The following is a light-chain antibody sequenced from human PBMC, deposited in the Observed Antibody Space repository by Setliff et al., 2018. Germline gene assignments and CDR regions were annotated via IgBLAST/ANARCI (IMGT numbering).Light chain of an antibody. V-gene: IGKV3-11*01. Sequence: ELVLTQSPATLSLSPGERATLSCRASQSVSRYIAWYQQRPGQAPRLLIYDASNRAAGVPPRFSGSGSGTDFTLTISSLEPEDFAVYYCQQRSNWPITFGQGTRLEIK. CDR2: DAS. CDR3: QQRSNWPIT. CDR1: QSVSRY. J-gene: IGKJ5*01.